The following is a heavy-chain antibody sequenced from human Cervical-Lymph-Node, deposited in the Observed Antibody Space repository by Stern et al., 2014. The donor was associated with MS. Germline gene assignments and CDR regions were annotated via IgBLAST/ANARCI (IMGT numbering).Heavy chain of an antibody. CDR2: IFPRDSNT. J-gene: IGHJ4*02. D-gene: IGHD5-12*01. CDR3: GNSPATPSGYDRFDY. CDR1: GYLFDDYW. Sequence: EVQLVESGAEVKKPGESLKISCEASGYLFDDYWIGWVRQMSGRGLELVAIIFPRDSNTRYSPSVQGQVTISAHKSISTAYLQWSRLKARATAMYYGGNSPATPSGYDRFDYWGQGALVTVSS. V-gene: IGHV5-51*03.